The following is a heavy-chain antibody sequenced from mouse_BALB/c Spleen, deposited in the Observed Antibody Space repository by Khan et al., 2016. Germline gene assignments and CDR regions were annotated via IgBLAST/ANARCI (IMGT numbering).Heavy chain of an antibody. Sequence: QVQLKESGPGLVAPSQSLSITCTVSGFSLTSYGVYWVRQPPGKGLEWLGVIWAGGSTNCNSALMSRLRISKDNSKSPVFLKMNSLQTADTAMYYCATAPQAWFAYWGQGTLVTVSA. CDR1: GFSLTSYG. CDR3: ATAPQAWFAY. J-gene: IGHJ3*01. V-gene: IGHV2-9*02. CDR2: IWAGGST.